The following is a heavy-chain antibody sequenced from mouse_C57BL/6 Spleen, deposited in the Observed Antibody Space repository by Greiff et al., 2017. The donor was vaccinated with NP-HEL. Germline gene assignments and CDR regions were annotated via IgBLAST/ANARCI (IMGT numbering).Heavy chain of an antibody. Sequence: EVQLVESEGGLVQPGSSMKLSCTASGFTFSDYYMAWVRPVPEKGLEWVANINYDGSSTYYLDSLKSRFIISRDNAKNILYLQMSSLKSEDTATYYCARERDYSNYVDWYFDVWGTGTTVTVSS. J-gene: IGHJ1*03. CDR2: INYDGSST. CDR3: ARERDYSNYVDWYFDV. D-gene: IGHD2-5*01. CDR1: GFTFSDYY. V-gene: IGHV5-16*01.